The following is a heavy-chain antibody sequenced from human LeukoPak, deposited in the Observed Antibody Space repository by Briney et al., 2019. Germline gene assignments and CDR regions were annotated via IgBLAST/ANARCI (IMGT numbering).Heavy chain of an antibody. CDR3: ARSPGIASSFDY. CDR1: GFTFSSYG. V-gene: IGHV3-33*01. J-gene: IGHJ4*02. D-gene: IGHD6-13*01. Sequence: PGRSLRLSCAASGFTFSSYGMHWVRQAPGKGLEWVAVIWYDGSNKYYADSVKGRFTISRDNSKNTLYLQMNSLRVEDTAVYYCARSPGIASSFDYWGQGTLVTVSS. CDR2: IWYDGSNK.